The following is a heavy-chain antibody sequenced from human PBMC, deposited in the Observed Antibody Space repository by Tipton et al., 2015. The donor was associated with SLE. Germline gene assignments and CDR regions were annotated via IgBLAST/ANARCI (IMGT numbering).Heavy chain of an antibody. CDR3: ARHLSGYYGPSFDY. D-gene: IGHD3-10*01. V-gene: IGHV5-51*01. CDR1: GYIFTDYW. J-gene: IGHJ4*02. CDR2: IYPGDSDA. Sequence: VQLVQSGAEVKKPGESLRIACKGSGYIFTDYWIGWVRQMPGRGLEWMGIIYPGDSDARYNPSFQGQVTISADKSISTAYPQWSSLKASDTAMYYCARHLSGYYGPSFDYWGQGTLVTVSS.